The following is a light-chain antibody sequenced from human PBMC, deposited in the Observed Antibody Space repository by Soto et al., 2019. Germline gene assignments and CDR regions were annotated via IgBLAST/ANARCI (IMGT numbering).Light chain of an antibody. CDR2: AAS. J-gene: IGKJ5*01. V-gene: IGKV1-39*01. Sequence: IQMTQSPSSLSASVGDRVTITCRASQNIGIYLNWYQHKPGKAPDLLIYAASSLQSWVPSRFSGSGSGTDFTLTISSLQPEDFAAYYCQQSYSTPQITFGRGTRLEIK. CDR3: QQSYSTPQIT. CDR1: QNIGIY.